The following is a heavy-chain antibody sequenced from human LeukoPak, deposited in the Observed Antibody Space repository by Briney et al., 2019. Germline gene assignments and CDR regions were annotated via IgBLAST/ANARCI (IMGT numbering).Heavy chain of an antibody. V-gene: IGHV3-53*01. CDR1: GLTVSSNY. Sequence: GGYLRLSCAASGLTVSSNYMSWVRQAPGQGLEWVSVIYSGGSTYYAGSVKGRFTISRDTSLNTLYLQMNNLRGEDTAVYFCAKRGVVIRGILVIGYHQEAYHYDFWGQGVLVTVSS. J-gene: IGHJ4*02. CDR2: IYSGGST. D-gene: IGHD3-10*01. CDR3: AKRGVVIRGILVIGYHQEAYHYDF.